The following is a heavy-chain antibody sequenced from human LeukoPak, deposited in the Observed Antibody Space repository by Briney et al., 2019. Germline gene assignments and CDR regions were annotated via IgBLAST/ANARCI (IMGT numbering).Heavy chain of an antibody. V-gene: IGHV3-48*03. D-gene: IGHD3-22*01. CDR3: ARETYYYDSSGYLFDY. J-gene: IGHJ4*02. Sequence: PGGSLRLSSAASGFTFSRYEMNWVRQAQGKGLDRVSYMSSSGSTIYYADSVKGRFTISRDNAKNSLYLQMNSLRAEYTAVYYCARETYYYDSSGYLFDYWGQGTLVTVSS. CDR1: GFTFSRYE. CDR2: MSSSGSTI.